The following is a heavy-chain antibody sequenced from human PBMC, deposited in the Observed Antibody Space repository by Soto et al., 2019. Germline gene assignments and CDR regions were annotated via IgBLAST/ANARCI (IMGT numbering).Heavy chain of an antibody. CDR2: IWYDGSNK. V-gene: IGHV3-33*08. J-gene: IGHJ6*02. CDR1: GFTFNTYG. D-gene: IGHD2-15*01. Sequence: QVQLVESGGGVVQPGWSLRLSCTTSGFTFNTYGMHWIRQAPGKGLEWVAIIWYDGSNKYYADSVKGRFTISRDNSKNALDLQMNILGAEDTALYYCARADCTGAYCYSWPFNYGVDVWGQGTTVTVSS. CDR3: ARADCTGAYCYSWPFNYGVDV.